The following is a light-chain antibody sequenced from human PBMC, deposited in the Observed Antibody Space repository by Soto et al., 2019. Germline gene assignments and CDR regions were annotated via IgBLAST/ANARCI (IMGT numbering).Light chain of an antibody. CDR1: SSHVGGYNY. CDR2: DVS. J-gene: IGLJ2*01. V-gene: IGLV2-14*01. Sequence: QSALTQPASVSGSPGQSITISCTGTSSHVGGYNYVSWYQQHPGKAPKLMIYDVSNRPSGVSNRFSGSKSGNTASLTISGLQAEDEADYYCSSYTSSSNLVVFGGGTKLTVL. CDR3: SSYTSSSNLVV.